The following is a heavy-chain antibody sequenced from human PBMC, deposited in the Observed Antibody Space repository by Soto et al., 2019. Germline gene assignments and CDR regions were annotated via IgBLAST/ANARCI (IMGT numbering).Heavy chain of an antibody. CDR2: IVVGSGNT. V-gene: IGHV1-58*01. D-gene: IGHD3-9*01. J-gene: IGHJ6*02. Sequence: QRLEWIGWIVVGSGNTNYAQKCQERVTMTRDMSTSTAYMELSSRRSEDTAMYYCAAGGEAYYDILTGYRDYYDGRDVWGQGTTVTVSS. CDR3: AAGGEAYYDILTGYRDYYDGRDV.